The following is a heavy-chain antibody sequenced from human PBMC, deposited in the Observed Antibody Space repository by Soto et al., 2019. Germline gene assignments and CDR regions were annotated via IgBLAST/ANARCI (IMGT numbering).Heavy chain of an antibody. V-gene: IGHV3-15*01. J-gene: IGHJ6*02. CDR1: GFTFSNAW. CDR3: TTAWGVIIVNYYYYGMDV. CDR2: IKSKADAEKT. D-gene: IGHD3-10*01. Sequence: SLRLSCACSGFTFSNAWLSWVRQVPGKGLEWVGRIKSKADAEKTDYGAPVKGRFTISRDDSKNTVYLQMNSLKTEDTGVYYCTTAWGVIIVNYYYYGMDVWGQGTTVTVSS.